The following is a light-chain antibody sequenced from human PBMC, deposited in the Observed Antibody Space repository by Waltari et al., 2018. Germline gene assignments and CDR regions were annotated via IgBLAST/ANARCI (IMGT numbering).Light chain of an antibody. CDR2: GHN. V-gene: IGLV1-40*01. CDR3: QSYDSSVSAWV. J-gene: IGLJ3*02. CDR1: PPNTGHGFD. Sequence: HSVLPHPPSVSGAPGQINPIPCPGSPPNTGHGFDLPGYQHLPGTAPKLLIYGHNNRPSGVPDRFSGSKSGTSASLAITGLQAEDEADYYCQSYDSSVSAWVFGGGTKLTVV.